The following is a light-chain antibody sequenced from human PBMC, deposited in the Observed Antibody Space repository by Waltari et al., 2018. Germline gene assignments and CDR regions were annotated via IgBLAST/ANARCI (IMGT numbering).Light chain of an antibody. CDR3: SSYISTSTLEL. Sequence: QSALTQPASVSGSPGQSITISCTGTSSDVGGYNYVPWYQQHPGKAPKLMIYDVSNRPPGVSNCFSCSKSGNTASLTISVLQAEDEADYYCSSYISTSTLELFGGGTSLTVL. V-gene: IGLV2-14*03. CDR2: DVS. J-gene: IGLJ2*01. CDR1: SSDVGGYNY.